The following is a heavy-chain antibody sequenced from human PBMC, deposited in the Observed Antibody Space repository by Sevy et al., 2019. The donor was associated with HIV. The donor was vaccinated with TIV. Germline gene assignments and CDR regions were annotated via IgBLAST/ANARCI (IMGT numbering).Heavy chain of an antibody. CDR2: IYHGGST. Sequence: SETLSLTCAVSGYSISSGYYWGWIRQPPGKGLEWIGSIYHGGSTYYNPSLKSRVTKSVDTSKNHFSLKLSSVTAADTAGYYCARARYYDSSAYYYFDYWGQGTLVTVSS. V-gene: IGHV4-38-2*01. CDR1: GYSISSGYY. D-gene: IGHD3-22*01. J-gene: IGHJ4*02. CDR3: ARARYYDSSAYYYFDY.